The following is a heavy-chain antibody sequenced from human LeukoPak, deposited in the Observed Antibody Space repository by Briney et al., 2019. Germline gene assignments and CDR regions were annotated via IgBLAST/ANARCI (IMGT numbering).Heavy chain of an antibody. Sequence: AASVKVSCKASGYTFTGYYMHWVRQAPGQGLEWMGWINPNSGGTNYAQKFQGWVTMTRDTSISTAYMELSRLRSDDTAVYYCARGIYSSSWYPSLKYWGQGTLVTVSS. CDR1: GYTFTGYY. D-gene: IGHD6-13*01. J-gene: IGHJ4*02. V-gene: IGHV1-2*04. CDR2: INPNSGGT. CDR3: ARGIYSSSWYPSLKY.